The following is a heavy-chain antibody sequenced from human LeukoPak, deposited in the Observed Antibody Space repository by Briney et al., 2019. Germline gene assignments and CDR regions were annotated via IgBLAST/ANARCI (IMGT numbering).Heavy chain of an antibody. CDR1: GFTFSSYG. CDR2: IPYDGSNK. D-gene: IGHD3-10*01. J-gene: IGHJ6*02. V-gene: IGHV3-30*18. Sequence: GGSLRLSCAASGFTFSSYGMHWVRQAPGKGLEWVAVIPYDGSNKYYADSVKGRFTISRDNSKNTLYLQMNSLRAEDTAVYYCAKDGSGSYYYGMDVWGQGTTVTVSS. CDR3: AKDGSGSYYYGMDV.